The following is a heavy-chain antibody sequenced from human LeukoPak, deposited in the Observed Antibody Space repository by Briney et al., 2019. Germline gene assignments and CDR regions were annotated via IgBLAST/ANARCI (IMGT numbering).Heavy chain of an antibody. CDR2: INHNGNVN. Sequence: GGSLRLSCAVSGFTLSSYWMSWVRQAPGKGLEWVASINHNGNVNYYVDSVKGRFTISRDNAKNSLYLQMSNLRAEDTAVYFCARGGGLDVWGQGATVTVSS. CDR3: ARGGGLDV. D-gene: IGHD3-16*01. CDR1: GFTLSSYW. J-gene: IGHJ6*02. V-gene: IGHV3-7*03.